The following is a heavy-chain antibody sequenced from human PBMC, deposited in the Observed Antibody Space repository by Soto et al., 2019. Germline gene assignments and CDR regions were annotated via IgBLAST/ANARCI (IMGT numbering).Heavy chain of an antibody. V-gene: IGHV4-34*01. CDR2: INRSGNI. CDR1: GVTFSTYY. CDR3: ARLGGKVREVYTFFDS. Sequence: SETLSLTCAVYGVTFSTYYWTWIRLSPGKGLEWVGEINRSGNINYTPSLKSRVTISLDTSKNQFSLKLTSVTAADTALYFCARLGGKVREVYTFFDSWGQGSLVTVS. J-gene: IGHJ4*02. D-gene: IGHD3-10*01.